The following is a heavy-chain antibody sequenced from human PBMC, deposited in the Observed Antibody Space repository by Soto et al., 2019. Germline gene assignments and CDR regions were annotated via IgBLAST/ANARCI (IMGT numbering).Heavy chain of an antibody. J-gene: IGHJ4*02. Sequence: ASVKVSCKASGYTFTSYYLHWMRQALGQGLEWMGIINPSGGSTTYAQKFQGRVTMTRDTSTSTVYMELSSLKSEDTAVYYCASPVATDVIDYWGQGTLVTVSS. CDR1: GYTFTSYY. V-gene: IGHV1-46*03. CDR3: ASPVATDVIDY. CDR2: INPSGGST. D-gene: IGHD5-12*01.